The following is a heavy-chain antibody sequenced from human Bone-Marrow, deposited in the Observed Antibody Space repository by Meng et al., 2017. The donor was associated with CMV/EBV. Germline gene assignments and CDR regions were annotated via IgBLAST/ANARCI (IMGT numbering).Heavy chain of an antibody. V-gene: IGHV3-33*01. CDR1: FTFSSYG. CDR3: AREMPRVTTVTTYNWFDP. J-gene: IGHJ5*02. D-gene: IGHD4-17*01. Sequence: FTFSSYGMHWVRQAPGKGLEWVAVIWYDGSNKYYADSVKGRFTISRDNSKNTLYLQMNSLRAEDTAVYYCAREMPRVTTVTTYNWFDPWGQGTLVTVSS. CDR2: IWYDGSNK.